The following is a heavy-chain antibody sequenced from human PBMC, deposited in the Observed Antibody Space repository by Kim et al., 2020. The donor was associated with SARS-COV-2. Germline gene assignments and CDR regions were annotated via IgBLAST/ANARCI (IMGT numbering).Heavy chain of an antibody. CDR2: INTNTGNP. J-gene: IGHJ6*02. D-gene: IGHD6-13*01. Sequence: ASVKVSCKASGYTFTSYAMNWVRQAPGQGLEWMGWINTNTGNPTYAQGFTGRFVFSLDTSVSTAYLQISSLKAEDTAVYYCARGYSSSWWGRNYYYGMDVWGQGTTVTVSS. CDR1: GYTFTSYA. CDR3: ARGYSSSWWGRNYYYGMDV. V-gene: IGHV7-4-1*02.